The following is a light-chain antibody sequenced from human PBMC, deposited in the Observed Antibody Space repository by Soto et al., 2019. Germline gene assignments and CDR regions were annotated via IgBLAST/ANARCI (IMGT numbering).Light chain of an antibody. V-gene: IGLV2-14*01. CDR3: SSYTSSSIDYV. CDR1: SSDVGGYNY. Sequence: QSALTQPASVSGSPGQSITISCTGTSSDVGGYNYVSWYQQHPGKAPKLMIYEVSNRPSGVSNRFSGSKSGNTASLTISGLQAADDDDYYCSSYTSSSIDYVFGTGTKLTVL. CDR2: EVS. J-gene: IGLJ1*01.